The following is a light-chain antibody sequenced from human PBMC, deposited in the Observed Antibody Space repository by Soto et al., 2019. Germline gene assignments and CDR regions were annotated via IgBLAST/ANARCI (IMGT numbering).Light chain of an antibody. CDR2: GAS. J-gene: IGKJ1*01. CDR3: QQYGSSRWT. V-gene: IGKV3-20*01. Sequence: EIVLTQSPGTLSLSPGERATLSCRASQSVSSSYLAWYQQKPGQARRLLIYGASSRATGIPDRFSGSESGTDFTLTISRLEPEDFAVYYCQQYGSSRWTFGQGTKVEIK. CDR1: QSVSSSY.